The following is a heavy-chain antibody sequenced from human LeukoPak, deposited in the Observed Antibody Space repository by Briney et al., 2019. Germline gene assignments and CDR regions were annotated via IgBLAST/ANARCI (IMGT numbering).Heavy chain of an antibody. CDR1: GGSISSGGYS. Sequence: PSETLSLTCAVSGGSISSGGYSWSWIRQPPGKGLEWIGYIYHCGSTYYNPSLKSRVTILVDRSKNQFSLKLSSVTAVDTAVYYCAREKAAGVFDYWGQGTLVTVSS. CDR3: AREKAAGVFDY. V-gene: IGHV4-30-2*01. CDR2: IYHCGST. D-gene: IGHD6-13*01. J-gene: IGHJ4*02.